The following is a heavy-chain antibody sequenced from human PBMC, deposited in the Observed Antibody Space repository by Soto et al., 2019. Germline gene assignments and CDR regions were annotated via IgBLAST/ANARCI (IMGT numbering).Heavy chain of an antibody. V-gene: IGHV4-4*02. CDR2: IYHSGST. Sequence: SETLSLTCAVSGGSISSSNWWSWVRQPPGKGLEWIGEIYHSGSTNYNPSLKSRVTISVDKSKNQFSLKLSSVTAADTAVYYCARSPYYDYYYYYYGMDVWGQGTTVTVSS. CDR3: ARSPYYDYYYYYYGMDV. J-gene: IGHJ6*02. CDR1: GGSISSSNW. D-gene: IGHD3-16*01.